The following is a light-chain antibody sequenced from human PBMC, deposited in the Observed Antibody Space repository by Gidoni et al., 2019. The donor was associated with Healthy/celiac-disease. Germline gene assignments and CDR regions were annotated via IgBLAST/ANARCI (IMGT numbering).Light chain of an antibody. Sequence: IEMTQTPSTLSGSVDDRVTITCRASQSISSWLAWYQQQPGKVPNLMICAASTLQSGVPSRFSGSGSGTEFTLTISSLQPDDFATYSCQQYNSDSRTFGQGTKVDIK. CDR1: QSISSW. V-gene: IGKV1-5*01. CDR3: QQYNSDSRT. J-gene: IGKJ1*01. CDR2: AAS.